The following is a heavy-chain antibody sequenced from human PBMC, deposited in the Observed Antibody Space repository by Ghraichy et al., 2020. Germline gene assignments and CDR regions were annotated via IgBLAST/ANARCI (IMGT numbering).Heavy chain of an antibody. CDR2: MNPNSGNT. J-gene: IGHJ5*02. Sequence: ASVKVSCKASGYTFSSYDINWVRQATGQGLEWMGWMNPNSGNTGYAQKFKGRVTITRNTSISTAYMELSSLRSEDTAVYYCARGRGGNWNYEGLGTGHNHWFDPWGQGTLVTVSS. CDR1: GYTFSSYD. D-gene: IGHD1-7*01. V-gene: IGHV1-8*03. CDR3: ARGRGGNWNYEGLGTGHNHWFDP.